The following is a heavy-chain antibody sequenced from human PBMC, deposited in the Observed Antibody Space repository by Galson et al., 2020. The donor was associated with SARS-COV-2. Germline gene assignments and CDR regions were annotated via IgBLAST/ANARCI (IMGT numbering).Heavy chain of an antibody. J-gene: IGHJ3*01. CDR3: ARDVVVMTGRVVAPDAFDL. V-gene: IGHV3-30*03. D-gene: IGHD3-22*01. CDR1: GFRMSNYE. Sequence: GGSLRLSCVGSGFRMSNYEMHWVRQAPGKGPEWVAVSFYDGSNEFYVDSLKGRFTISRDNSKNTLYLQMNGLRPDDTAVYYCARDVVVMTGRVVAPDAFDLWGQGTMVTVSS. CDR2: SFYDGSNE.